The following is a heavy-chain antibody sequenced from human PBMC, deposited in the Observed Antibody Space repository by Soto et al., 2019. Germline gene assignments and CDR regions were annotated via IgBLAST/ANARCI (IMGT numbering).Heavy chain of an antibody. Sequence: SETLSLTCTVSGGSISSGGYYWSWIRQHPGKGLEWIGYIYYSGSTYYNPSLKSRVTISVDTSKNQFSLKLSSVTAADTAVYYCAREVGSPNYFDYWGQGTPVTVSS. V-gene: IGHV4-31*03. D-gene: IGHD1-26*01. CDR3: AREVGSPNYFDY. CDR2: IYYSGST. J-gene: IGHJ4*02. CDR1: GGSISSGGYY.